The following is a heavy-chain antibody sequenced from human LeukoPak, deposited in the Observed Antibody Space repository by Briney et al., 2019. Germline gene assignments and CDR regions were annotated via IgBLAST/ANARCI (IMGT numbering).Heavy chain of an antibody. CDR2: IYYSGST. V-gene: IGHV4-61*01. J-gene: IGHJ4*02. Sequence: SETLSLTCSVSGGSVSSGSYFWSWIRQPPGKRLEWIGYIYYSGSTNYNPSLKSRVTISVDTSKNQFSLKLSSVTAADTAVYYCARETAYGDFNFDYWGQGTLVTVSS. D-gene: IGHD4-17*01. CDR3: ARETAYGDFNFDY. CDR1: GGSVSSGSYF.